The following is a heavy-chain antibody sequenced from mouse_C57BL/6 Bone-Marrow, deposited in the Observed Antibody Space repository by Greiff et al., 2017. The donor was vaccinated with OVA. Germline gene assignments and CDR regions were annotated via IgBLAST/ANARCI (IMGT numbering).Heavy chain of an antibody. D-gene: IGHD1-1*01. Sequence: VQLQQSGPELVKPGASVKISCKASGYSFTDYNMNWVKQSHGKSLEWIGVINPNYGTTSYNEKFKGKATLTVDQSSSTDYMQLNSLTSEDSAVYYCARIDGSSYDAMDYWGQGTSVTVSS. V-gene: IGHV1-39*01. J-gene: IGHJ4*01. CDR1: GYSFTDYN. CDR2: INPNYGTT. CDR3: ARIDGSSYDAMDY.